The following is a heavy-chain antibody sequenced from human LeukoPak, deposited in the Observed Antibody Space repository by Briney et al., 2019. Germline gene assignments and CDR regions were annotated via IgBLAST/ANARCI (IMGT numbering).Heavy chain of an antibody. CDR3: ARGVYSLDY. V-gene: IGHV3-7*01. Sequence: GGSLRLSCTASGFTFSSYWMNWVRRAPGKGLEWVANIKQDGSEKYYVDSVKGRFTISRDNAKNSLYLQMNSLRAEDTAVFYCARGVYSLDYWGQGTLVTVSS. CDR2: IKQDGSEK. J-gene: IGHJ4*02. D-gene: IGHD1-26*01. CDR1: GFTFSSYW.